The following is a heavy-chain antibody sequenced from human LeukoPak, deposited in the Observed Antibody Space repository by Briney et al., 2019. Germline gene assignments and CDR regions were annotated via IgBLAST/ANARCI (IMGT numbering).Heavy chain of an antibody. CDR2: IVAGGGDT. V-gene: IGHV3-23*01. J-gene: IGHJ6*02. D-gene: IGHD6-19*01. CDR1: GFSFSSYA. Sequence: PGGSLRLSCAASGFSFSSYAMTWVRQAPRNGLEWVSSIVAGGGDTYHSDSVKGRFTISRDNSMNTLYLQMNSLRADDTAVYYCGRPTKYWLVRGNGVDVWGQGTTVTVSS. CDR3: GRPTKYWLVRGNGVDV.